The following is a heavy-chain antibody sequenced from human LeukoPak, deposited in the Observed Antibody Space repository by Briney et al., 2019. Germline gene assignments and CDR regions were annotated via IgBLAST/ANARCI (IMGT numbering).Heavy chain of an antibody. D-gene: IGHD6-19*01. CDR2: ITGSGSTI. CDR3: ARDATPRYSSGWVFFDS. Sequence: GGSLRLSCAASGFTFSSYEMNWVRQAPGKGLEWLSYITGSGSTINYADSVKGRFTISRDNAKNSLYLQMNSLRAEDTAVYYCARDATPRYSSGWVFFDSWGQGTLVTVSS. J-gene: IGHJ4*02. CDR1: GFTFSSYE. V-gene: IGHV3-48*03.